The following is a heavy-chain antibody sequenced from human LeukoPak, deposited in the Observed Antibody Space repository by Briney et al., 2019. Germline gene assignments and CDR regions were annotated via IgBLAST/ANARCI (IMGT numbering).Heavy chain of an antibody. CDR2: IYYSGTT. D-gene: IGHD2-2*01. CDR3: ATSPACSPFDY. J-gene: IGHJ4*02. CDR1: GGSISTYY. Sequence: SETLSLTCTVSGGSISTYYLNWIRQPPGKGLEWIGYIYYSGTTNYNPSLKSRVTISVDTSKNQFSLKLSSVTAADTAVYYCATSPACSPFDYWGQGTLVTVSS. V-gene: IGHV4-59*01.